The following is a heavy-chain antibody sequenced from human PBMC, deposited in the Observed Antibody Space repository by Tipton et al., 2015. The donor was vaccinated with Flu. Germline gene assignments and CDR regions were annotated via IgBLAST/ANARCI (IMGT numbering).Heavy chain of an antibody. CDR3: ATNDYGSGRYGLS. Sequence: TLSLTCTVSGGSISSYYWSWIRQPPGKGLEWNGYIYYSGSTNYNPSLKSRVAISVDTSKNKFSLKLSSVTAADTAVYYCATNDYGSGRYGLSWGQGTLVTVSS. V-gene: IGHV4-59*08. J-gene: IGHJ5*02. CDR2: IYYSGST. D-gene: IGHD3-10*01. CDR1: GGSISSYY.